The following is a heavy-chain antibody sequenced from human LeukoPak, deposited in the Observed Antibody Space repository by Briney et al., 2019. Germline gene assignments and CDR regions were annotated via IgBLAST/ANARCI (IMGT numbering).Heavy chain of an antibody. CDR2: IYYSGRP. CDR3: ARAWATDYFDY. Sequence: PSETLSLTCTVSGGSISSDNYYWGWIRQPPGKGLEWIGSIYYSGRPHYNPSRKSRVTISVDTSKNQFSLKLSSVTASDTDMYYCARAWATDYFDYWGEGTVVAVSS. J-gene: IGHJ4*02. CDR1: GGSISSDNYY. V-gene: IGHV4-39*07.